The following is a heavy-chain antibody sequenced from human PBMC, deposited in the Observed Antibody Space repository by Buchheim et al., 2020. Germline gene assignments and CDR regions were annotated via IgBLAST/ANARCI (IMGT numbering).Heavy chain of an antibody. CDR3: AKDRDAYYDFWSGYSQTDY. CDR2: ISGSGGST. D-gene: IGHD3-3*01. V-gene: IGHV3-23*01. CDR1: GFTFSSYA. Sequence: EVQLLESGGGLVQPGGSLRLSCAASGFTFSSYAMSWVRQAPGKGLEWVSAISGSGGSTYYADSVKGRFTIYRDNSKNTLDLQMNSLRAEDTAVYYCAKDRDAYYDFWSGYSQTDYWGQGTL. J-gene: IGHJ4*02.